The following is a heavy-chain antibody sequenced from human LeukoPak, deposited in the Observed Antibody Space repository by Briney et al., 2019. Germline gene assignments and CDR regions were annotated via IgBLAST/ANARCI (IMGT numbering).Heavy chain of an antibody. D-gene: IGHD2-2*01. J-gene: IGHJ4*02. V-gene: IGHV3-30*02. CDR2: IRYDGSNK. CDR3: ARALGYCSSAGCYYFDN. CDR1: GFTFSSYG. Sequence: GGSLRLSCAASGFTFSSYGMHWVRQAPGKGLEWVAFIRYDGSNKYYADSVKGRFTISRDNAKNSLYLQMNSLRAEDTAVYYCARALGYCSSAGCYYFDNWGQGTLVTVSS.